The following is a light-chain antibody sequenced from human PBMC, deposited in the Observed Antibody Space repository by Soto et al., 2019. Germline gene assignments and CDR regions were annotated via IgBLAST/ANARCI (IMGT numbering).Light chain of an antibody. Sequence: DIQMTQSPSSLSAPVGDRVTITCRASQTISRYLHWYQQKPGKVPKLLIYAASSLQSGVPSRFSGSGSGTDFTLTISTLQPEDFATYYCQQSYSMPLTFGGGTKVDIK. J-gene: IGKJ4*01. CDR3: QQSYSMPLT. CDR1: QTISRY. CDR2: AAS. V-gene: IGKV1-39*01.